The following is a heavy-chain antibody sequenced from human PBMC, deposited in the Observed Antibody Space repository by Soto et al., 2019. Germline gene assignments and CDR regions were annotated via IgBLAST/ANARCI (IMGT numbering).Heavy chain of an antibody. J-gene: IGHJ5*02. CDR2: ISAYNGNT. Sequence: GASVKVSCKASGYTFTSYGISWVRQAPGQGLEWMGWISAYNGNTNYAQKLQGRVTMTTDTSTSTAYMELRSLRSDDTAVYYCAREMKGYCSGGSCSTGYWFDPWGQGTLVTVSS. V-gene: IGHV1-18*04. CDR3: AREMKGYCSGGSCSTGYWFDP. CDR1: GYTFTSYG. D-gene: IGHD2-15*01.